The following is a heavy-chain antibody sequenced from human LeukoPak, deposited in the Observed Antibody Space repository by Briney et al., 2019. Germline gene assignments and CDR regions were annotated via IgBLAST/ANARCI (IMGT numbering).Heavy chain of an antibody. D-gene: IGHD2-2*01. J-gene: IGHJ6*03. CDR1: GGTFSSYA. V-gene: IGHV1-69*05. Sequence: ASVKVSCKASGGTFSSYAISWVRQAPGQGLEWMGGIIPIFGTANYAQKFQGRVTITTDESTSTAYMELSSLRSEDTAVYYCAIGHCSSTSCSGYYYYYYMDVWGKGTTVTVSS. CDR3: AIGHCSSTSCSGYYYYYYMDV. CDR2: IIPIFGTA.